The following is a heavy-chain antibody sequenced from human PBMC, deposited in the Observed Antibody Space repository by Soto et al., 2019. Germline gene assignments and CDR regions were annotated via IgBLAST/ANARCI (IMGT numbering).Heavy chain of an antibody. V-gene: IGHV4-31*03. CDR2: IYYSGST. CDR3: ARVARGRVVGATPPCFDY. D-gene: IGHD1-26*01. Sequence: SETLSLTCTVSCGSISSGIYYWSWIRQNPGKGLEWIGHIYYSGSTYYNPSLKSRVSISVDTSKNQFSLKRTSVTAADTAVYYCARVARGRVVGATPPCFDYWGQGTLVTVSS. CDR1: CGSISSGIYY. J-gene: IGHJ4*02.